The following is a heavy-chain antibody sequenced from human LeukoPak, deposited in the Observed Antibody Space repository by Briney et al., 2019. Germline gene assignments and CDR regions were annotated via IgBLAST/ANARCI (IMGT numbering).Heavy chain of an antibody. CDR1: GGTFSSYA. CDR2: IIPIFGTA. Sequence: SVKVSCKASGGTFSSYAISWVRQASGQGLEWMGGIIPIFGTANYAQKFQGRVTITADESASTAYMELSSLRSEDTAVYYCARSPAMVRGVIHFDYWGQGTLVTVSS. D-gene: IGHD3-10*01. J-gene: IGHJ4*02. CDR3: ARSPAMVRGVIHFDY. V-gene: IGHV1-69*01.